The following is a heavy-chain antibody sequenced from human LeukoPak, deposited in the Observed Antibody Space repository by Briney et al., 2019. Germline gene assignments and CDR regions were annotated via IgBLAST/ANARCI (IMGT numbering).Heavy chain of an antibody. CDR1: GGSISSSSYY. J-gene: IGHJ4*02. V-gene: IGHV4-39*07. Sequence: SETLSLTCTVSGGSISSSSYYWGWIRQPPGKGLEWIGEINHSGSTNYNPSLKSRVTISVDTSKNQFSLKLSSVTAADTAVYYCARDRYDFWSGFDYWGQGTLVTVSS. CDR2: INHSGST. D-gene: IGHD3-3*01. CDR3: ARDRYDFWSGFDY.